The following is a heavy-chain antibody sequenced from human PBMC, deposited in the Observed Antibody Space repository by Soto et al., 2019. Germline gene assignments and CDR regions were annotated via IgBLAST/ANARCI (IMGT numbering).Heavy chain of an antibody. CDR1: GFTFGSYS. D-gene: IGHD2-2*01. J-gene: IGHJ3*02. V-gene: IGHV3-21*01. CDR2: ISSSSSYI. CDR3: ARVLGCSSTSCYHDAFDI. Sequence: PGGSLRLSCAASGFTFGSYSMNWVSQAPGKGLEWVSSISSSSSYIYYADSVKGRFTISRDNAKNSLYLQMNSLRAEDTAVYYCARVLGCSSTSCYHDAFDIWGQGTMVTVSS.